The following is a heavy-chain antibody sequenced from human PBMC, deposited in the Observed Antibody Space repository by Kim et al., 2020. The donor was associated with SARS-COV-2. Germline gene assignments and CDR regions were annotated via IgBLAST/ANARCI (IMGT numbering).Heavy chain of an antibody. J-gene: IGHJ6*02. D-gene: IGHD2-2*01. CDR3: ARGYDIVVVPAAIGYYYYGMDV. CDR2: IIPIFGTA. V-gene: IGHV1-69*13. CDR1: GGTFSSYA. Sequence: SVKVSCKASGGTFSSYAISWVRQAPGQGLEWMGGIIPIFGTANYAQKFQGRVTITADESTSTAYMELSSLRSEDTAVYYCARGYDIVVVPAAIGYYYYGMDVWGQGTTVTVSS.